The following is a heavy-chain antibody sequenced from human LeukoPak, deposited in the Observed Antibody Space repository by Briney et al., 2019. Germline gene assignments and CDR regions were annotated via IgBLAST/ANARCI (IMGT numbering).Heavy chain of an antibody. J-gene: IGHJ4*02. D-gene: IGHD5-24*01. CDR1: GFTFSSYA. CDR3: AKDMEMATLGGVYFDY. V-gene: IGHV3-30*04. CDR2: ISYDGSNK. Sequence: PGGSLRLSCAASGFTFSSYAMHWVRQAPGKGLEWVAVISYDGSNKYYADSVKGRFTISRDNSKNTLYLQMNSLRAEDTAVYYCAKDMEMATLGGVYFDYWGQGTLVTVSS.